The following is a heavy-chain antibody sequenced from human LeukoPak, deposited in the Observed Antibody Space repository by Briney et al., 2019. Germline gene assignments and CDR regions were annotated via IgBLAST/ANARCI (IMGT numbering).Heavy chain of an antibody. CDR2: IRDDGSEE. J-gene: IGHJ5*01. CDR3: ARVLGLKGFDS. Sequence: GGSLRLSCAASGFTFSAYWMTWVRQAPGRGLEWVANIRDDGSEEYYGDSVRGRFTISRDNAKNSVGLQMHSLRVEDTAVYYCARVLGLKGFDSWGQGTLVTVSS. CDR1: GFTFSAYW. V-gene: IGHV3-7*04. D-gene: IGHD7-27*01.